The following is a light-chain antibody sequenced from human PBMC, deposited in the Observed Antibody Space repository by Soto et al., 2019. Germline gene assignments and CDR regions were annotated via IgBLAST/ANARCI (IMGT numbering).Light chain of an antibody. CDR1: SSDVGGYYY. J-gene: IGLJ1*01. CDR2: EVS. Sequence: QSVLTQPPSASGSPGQSVTISCTGTSSDVGGYYYVSWYQKHPGKAHKLMIYEVSKRPSGVPDRFSGSKSGNTAFLTVSGLQAEDEADYYCSSYAGTNTPYVFGTGTKVTVL. V-gene: IGLV2-8*01. CDR3: SSYAGTNTPYV.